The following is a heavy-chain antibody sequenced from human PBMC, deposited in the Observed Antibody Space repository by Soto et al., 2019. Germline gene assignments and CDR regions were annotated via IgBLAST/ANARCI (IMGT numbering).Heavy chain of an antibody. Sequence: SETLSLTCTVSGGSISSYYCSWIRQPPGKGLQWIGYIYYSGITNYNPSLKSRVTISVDTSKNQFSLKLSSVTAADTAVYYCAVGGYDFLGGYYFCGGDLPETVGFDPWGQGTLLTLCS. J-gene: IGHJ5*02. CDR1: GGSISSYY. D-gene: IGHD3-3*01. CDR3: AVGGYDFLGGYYFCGGDLPETVGFDP. CDR2: IYYSGIT. V-gene: IGHV4-59*01.